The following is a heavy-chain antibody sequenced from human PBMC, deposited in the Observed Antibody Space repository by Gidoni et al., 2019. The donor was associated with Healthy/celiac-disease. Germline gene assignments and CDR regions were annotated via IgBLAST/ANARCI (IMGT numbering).Heavy chain of an antibody. D-gene: IGHD3-22*01. CDR3: ARAHYYDSSGYYGDWGY. CDR1: GGTFSSYA. J-gene: IGHJ4*02. V-gene: IGHV1-69*01. CDR2: IIPIFGTA. Sequence: QVQLVQSGAEVKKPGSSVKVSCKASGGTFSSYAISGGRQAPGQGLQWMGGIIPIFGTANYAQKFQGRVTITADESTSTAYMELSSLRSEDTAVYYCARAHYYDSSGYYGDWGYWGQGTLVTVSS.